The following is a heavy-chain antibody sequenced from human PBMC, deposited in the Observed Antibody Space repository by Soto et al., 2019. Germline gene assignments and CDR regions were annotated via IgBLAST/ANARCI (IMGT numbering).Heavy chain of an antibody. J-gene: IGHJ5*02. V-gene: IGHV3-21*06. CDR3: ARAAKGVTLAGTWSHSGYNWFDP. CDR2: ISSSNSYI. CDR1: GFNFRSYS. D-gene: IGHD6-19*01. Sequence: PVGSLRLSCVASGFNFRSYSMHWVRQAPGRGLEWVSSISSSNSYIYYADSVKGRFTISRDNAKNTLYLQMSSLRADDTAVFYCARAAKGVTLAGTWSHSGYNWFDPWGQGTLVTVSS.